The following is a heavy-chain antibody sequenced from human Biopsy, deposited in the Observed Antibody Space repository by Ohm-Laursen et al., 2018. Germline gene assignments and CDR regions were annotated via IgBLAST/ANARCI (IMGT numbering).Heavy chain of an antibody. V-gene: IGHV3-30*18. Sequence: SLRLSCTASGFTFSSYGMRWVRQTPGKGLESVALISYDGYNKWYADSVKGRFTISRDNSKNTLYLQMNSLRVEDTAVYYCAKDGGPYCGGCELDYWGQGTLVTVSS. CDR2: ISYDGYNK. J-gene: IGHJ4*02. D-gene: IGHD2-21*01. CDR3: AKDGGPYCGGCELDY. CDR1: GFTFSSYG.